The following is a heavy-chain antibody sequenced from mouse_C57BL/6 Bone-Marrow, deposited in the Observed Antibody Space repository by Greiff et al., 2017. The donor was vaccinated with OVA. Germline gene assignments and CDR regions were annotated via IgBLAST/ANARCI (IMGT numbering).Heavy chain of an antibody. CDR1: GYTFTSYW. J-gene: IGHJ4*01. D-gene: IGHD1-1*01. V-gene: IGHV1-55*01. CDR2: IYPGSGST. CDR3: ASPRYCSSYKAMDY. Sequence: QVQLQQSGAELVKPGASVKMSCKASGYTFTSYWITWVKQRPGQGLEWIGDIYPGSGSTNYNEKFKSKATLTVDTSSSTAYMQLSSLTSEDSSVYYCASPRYCSSYKAMDYWGQGTSVTVSS.